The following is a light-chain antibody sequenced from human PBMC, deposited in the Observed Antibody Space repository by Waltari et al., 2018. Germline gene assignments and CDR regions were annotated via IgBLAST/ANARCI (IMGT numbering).Light chain of an antibody. CDR2: GAS. J-gene: IGKJ2*01. CDR1: QSIARN. Sequence: EVLMTQSPPTLSVSPGERATLSCSASQSIARNLAWYQQKPGQAPRLLIYGASTRATDVPDRFSGSGSGTEFTLTISSLQSEDFAVYYCQQYNNWRTFGQGTKLEIK. CDR3: QQYNNWRT. V-gene: IGKV3-15*01.